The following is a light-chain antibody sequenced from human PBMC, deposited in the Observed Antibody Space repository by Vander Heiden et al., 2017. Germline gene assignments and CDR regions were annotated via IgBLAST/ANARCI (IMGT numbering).Light chain of an antibody. J-gene: IGKJ2*01. Sequence: DIQMTQSPSTLSAPVGDRVPITCRASQSISSWLAWYQQKPWKAPKLLIYDASSLESGVPSRFSRSGSGTEFTLTISSLQPDDFATYYCKQYNSYSPGNTFGQGTKLEIK. CDR1: QSISSW. CDR2: DAS. V-gene: IGKV1-5*01. CDR3: KQYNSYSPGNT.